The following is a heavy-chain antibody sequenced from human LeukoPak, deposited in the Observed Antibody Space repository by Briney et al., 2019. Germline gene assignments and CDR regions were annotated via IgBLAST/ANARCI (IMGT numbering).Heavy chain of an antibody. J-gene: IGHJ4*02. V-gene: IGHV3-30*03. CDR3: ATARRDGSSGAVDY. CDR2: ISYDGSNK. Sequence: GGSLRLSCAASGFTFSSYGMHWVRQAPGKGLEWVAVISYDGSNKYYADSVKGRFTISRDNSKNTLYLQMNSLRAEDTAVYYCATARRDGSSGAVDYWGQGTLVTVSS. D-gene: IGHD5-24*01. CDR1: GFTFSSYG.